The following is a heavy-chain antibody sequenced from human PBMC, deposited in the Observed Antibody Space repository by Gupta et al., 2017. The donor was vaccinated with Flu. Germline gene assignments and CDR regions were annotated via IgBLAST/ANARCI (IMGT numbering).Heavy chain of an antibody. Sequence: GGSLRPSFLASGSPFGTSGMSWVGQSPGPGLEFLAKINQASPTTNYVGSVKGRFPISRANAKNWVFLQMDSLKAEDTANHFFVRDPEGSAFD. CDR2: INQASPTT. V-gene: IGHV3-7*01. CDR3: VRDPEGSAFD. CDR1: GSPFGTSG. J-gene: IGHJ3*01. D-gene: IGHD3-10*01.